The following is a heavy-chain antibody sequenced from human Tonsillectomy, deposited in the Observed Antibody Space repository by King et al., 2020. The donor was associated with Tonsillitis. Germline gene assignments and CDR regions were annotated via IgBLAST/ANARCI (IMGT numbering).Heavy chain of an antibody. CDR2: IYTSGST. V-gene: IGHV4-4*07. CDR1: GGSISSYY. CDR3: ARDHLFGMVVAAPINNWFDP. J-gene: IGHJ5*02. D-gene: IGHD2-15*01. Sequence: QLQESGPGLVKPSETLSLTCTVSGGSISSYYWSWIRQPAGKGLEWIGRIYTSGSTNYNPSLKSRVTMSVDTSKNQFSLKLSSVTAADTAVYYCARDHLFGMVVAAPINNWFDPWGQGTLVTVSS.